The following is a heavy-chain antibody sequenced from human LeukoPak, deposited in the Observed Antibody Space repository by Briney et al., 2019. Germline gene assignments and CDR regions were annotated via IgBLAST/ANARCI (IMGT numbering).Heavy chain of an antibody. J-gene: IGHJ4*02. Sequence: GGSLRLSCAASGFTFSSYSMNWVRQAPGKGLEWVAVISYDGSNKYYADSVKGRFTISRDNSKNTLYLQMNSLRAEDTAVYYCAKDRWSYCSGGSCYSDYWGQGTLVTVPS. D-gene: IGHD2-15*01. CDR2: ISYDGSNK. V-gene: IGHV3-30*18. CDR1: GFTFSSYS. CDR3: AKDRWSYCSGGSCYSDY.